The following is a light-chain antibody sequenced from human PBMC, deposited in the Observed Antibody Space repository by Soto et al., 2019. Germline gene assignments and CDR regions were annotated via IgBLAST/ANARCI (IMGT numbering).Light chain of an antibody. J-gene: IGLJ3*02. CDR1: TNDIGGYNY. Sequence: QSALTQPASVSGSPGQSITISCSGKTNDIGGYNYVSWYQHHPGKVPKVIIYEVRNRPSGVSNRFSGSKSGNTASLTISGLQAEDEADYYCCSYTISATLVFGGGTKLTVL. CDR3: CSYTISATLV. CDR2: EVR. V-gene: IGLV2-14*01.